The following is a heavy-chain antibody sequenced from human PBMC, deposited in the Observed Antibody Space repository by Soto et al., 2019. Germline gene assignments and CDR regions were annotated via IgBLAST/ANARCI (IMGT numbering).Heavy chain of an antibody. CDR3: ARENGRITMVRGAKQTHWFDP. D-gene: IGHD3-10*01. J-gene: IGHJ5*02. CDR2: IYHSGST. V-gene: IGHV4-4*02. CDR1: GGSISSSNW. Sequence: SETLSLTCAVSGGSISSSNWWSWVRQPPGKGLEWIGEIYHSGSTNYNPSLKSRVTISVDKSKNQFSLKLSSVTAADTAVYYCARENGRITMVRGAKQTHWFDPWGQGTLVTVSS.